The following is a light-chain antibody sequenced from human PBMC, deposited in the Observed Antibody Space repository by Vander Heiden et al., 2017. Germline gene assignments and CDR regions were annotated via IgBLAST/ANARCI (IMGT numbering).Light chain of an antibody. Sequence: QSVLTQPPSASGTPGQRVTISCSGSSSNIGSNYVYWYQQLPGTAPKLLIYSNNQRPSGVPDRFSGSKSGTSASLAISGLRPEDEADYYCAAWDDSLSGWVFGGGTKLTVL. CDR2: SNN. CDR1: SSNIGSNY. J-gene: IGLJ3*02. CDR3: AAWDDSLSGWV. V-gene: IGLV1-47*02.